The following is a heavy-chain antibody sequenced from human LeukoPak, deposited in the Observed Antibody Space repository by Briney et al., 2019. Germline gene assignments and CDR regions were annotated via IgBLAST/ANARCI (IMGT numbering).Heavy chain of an antibody. CDR1: GGTFSSYT. D-gene: IGHD4-11*01. CDR2: IIPILGIA. V-gene: IGHV1-69*04. CDR3: ARELPTTGGDDDPKNWFDP. Sequence: GASVKVSCKASGGTFSSYTISWVRQAPGQGLEWMGRIIPILGIANYAQKFQGRVTITADKSTSTAYMELSSLRSEDTAVYYCARELPTTGGDDDPKNWFDPWGQGTLVTVSS. J-gene: IGHJ5*02.